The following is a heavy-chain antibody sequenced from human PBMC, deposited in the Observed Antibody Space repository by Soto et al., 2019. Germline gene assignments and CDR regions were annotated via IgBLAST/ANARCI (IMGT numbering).Heavy chain of an antibody. CDR2: ISAYNGNT. CDR3: ARDGPDSSGWYGRTSFAY. D-gene: IGHD6-19*01. CDR1: GYTFTSYG. V-gene: IGHV1-18*01. J-gene: IGHJ4*02. Sequence: GASVKVSCKASGYTFTSYGISWVRQAPGQGLEWMGWISAYNGNTNYAQKLQGRVTMTTDTSTSTAYMELRSLRSDDTAVYYCARDGPDSSGWYGRTSFAYWGQGTLATVPS.